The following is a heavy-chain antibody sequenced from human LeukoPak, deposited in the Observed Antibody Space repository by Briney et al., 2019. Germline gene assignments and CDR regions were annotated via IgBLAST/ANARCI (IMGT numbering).Heavy chain of an antibody. D-gene: IGHD3-10*01. CDR3: ARDLILWFGEFDYYYYGMDV. Sequence: PGRSLRLSCAASGFTVSSNYMSWVRQAPGKGLEWVSVIYSGGSTYYADSVKGRFTISRDNSKNTLYLQMNSLRAEDTAVYYCARDLILWFGEFDYYYYGMDVWGQGTTVTVSS. CDR1: GFTVSSNY. V-gene: IGHV3-66*02. CDR2: IYSGGST. J-gene: IGHJ6*02.